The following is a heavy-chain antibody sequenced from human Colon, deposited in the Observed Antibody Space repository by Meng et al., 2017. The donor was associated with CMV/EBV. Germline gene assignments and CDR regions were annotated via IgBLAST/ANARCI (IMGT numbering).Heavy chain of an antibody. CDR2: VSYHGTNK. V-gene: IGHV3-30*04. CDR1: GFTFDSYA. D-gene: IGHD1-26*01. CDR3: ARGVGATFSFDY. J-gene: IGHJ4*02. Sequence: GGSLRLSCGASGFTFDSYAIHWVRQAPGKGLEWVAVVSYHGTNKNYADSVKGRFTISRDNSKNTVYLQMDSLRSEDTAVYYCARGVGATFSFDYWGQGTLVTVSS.